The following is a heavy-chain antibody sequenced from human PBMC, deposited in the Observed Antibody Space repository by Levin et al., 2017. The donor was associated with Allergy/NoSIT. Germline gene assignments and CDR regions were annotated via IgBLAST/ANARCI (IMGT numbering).Heavy chain of an antibody. J-gene: IGHJ4*02. Sequence: AGGSLRLSCAASGFTFSSYGMHWVRQAPGKGLEWVAVIWYDGSNKYYADSVKGRFTISRDNSKNTLYLQMNSLRAEDTAIYYCARGPHIVVVTAPDYWGQGTLVTVSS. CDR2: IWYDGSNK. D-gene: IGHD2-21*02. V-gene: IGHV3-33*01. CDR1: GFTFSSYG. CDR3: ARGPHIVVVTAPDY.